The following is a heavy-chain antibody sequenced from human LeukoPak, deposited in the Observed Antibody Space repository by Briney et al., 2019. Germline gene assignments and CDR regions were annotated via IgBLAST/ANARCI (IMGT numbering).Heavy chain of an antibody. CDR2: ISPSGGST. J-gene: IGHJ4*02. CDR3: AREGEGHYDSSGYYPFDY. D-gene: IGHD3-22*01. CDR1: GYTFTSNY. V-gene: IGHV1-46*01. Sequence: ASVKVSCKAFGYTFTSNYMHWVRQAPGQGPEWMGVISPSGGSTTYAQKFQGRVTITADESTSTAYMELSSLRSEDTAVYYCAREGEGHYDSSGYYPFDYWGQGTLVTVSS.